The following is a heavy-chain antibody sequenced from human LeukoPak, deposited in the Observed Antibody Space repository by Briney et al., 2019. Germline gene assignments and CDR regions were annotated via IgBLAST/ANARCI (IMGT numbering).Heavy chain of an antibody. V-gene: IGHV1-69*13. CDR2: IIAIFGTA. CDR1: GGTFSSYA. J-gene: IGHJ6*03. CDR3: ARAEVVAAVRFYYYYMDV. D-gene: IGHD2-2*01. Sequence: SVKVSCKASGGTFSSYAISWVRQAPGQGLEWMGGIIAIFGTANYAQKFQGRVTITADESTSTAYMELSSLRSEDTAVYYCARAEVVAAVRFYYYYMDVMGKGTTVTVS.